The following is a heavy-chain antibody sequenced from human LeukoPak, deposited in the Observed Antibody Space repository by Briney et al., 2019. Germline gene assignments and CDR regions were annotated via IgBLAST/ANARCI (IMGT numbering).Heavy chain of an antibody. D-gene: IGHD3-22*01. CDR2: IYYSGST. CDR3: ARFSGAPSYYYDSSGYDWFDP. Sequence: SETLSLTCTVSGGSISGYSWSWIRQPPGKGLEWIGSIYYSGSTYYNPSLKSRVTISVDTSKNQFSLKLSSVTAADTAVYYCARFSGAPSYYYDSSGYDWFDPWGQGTLVTVSS. J-gene: IGHJ5*02. V-gene: IGHV4-59*05. CDR1: GGSISGYS.